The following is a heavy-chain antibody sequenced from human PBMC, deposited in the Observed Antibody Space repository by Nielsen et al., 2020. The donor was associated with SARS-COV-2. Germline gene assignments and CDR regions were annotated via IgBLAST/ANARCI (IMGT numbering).Heavy chain of an antibody. J-gene: IGHJ4*02. Sequence: LRLSCTVSGGSISSGDYYWSWIRQPPGKGLEWIGYIYYSGSTYYNPSLKSRVTISVDTSKNQFSLKPSSVTAADTAVYYCARAKYSGSYRYYFDYWGQGTLVTVPS. V-gene: IGHV4-30-4*01. CDR1: GGSISSGDYY. CDR2: IYYSGST. D-gene: IGHD1-26*01. CDR3: ARAKYSGSYRYYFDY.